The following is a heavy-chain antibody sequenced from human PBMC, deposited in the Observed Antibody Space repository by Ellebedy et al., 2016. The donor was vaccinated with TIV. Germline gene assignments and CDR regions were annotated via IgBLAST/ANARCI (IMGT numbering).Heavy chain of an antibody. D-gene: IGHD3-16*01. CDR1: DGSLSGYF. Sequence: MPSETLSLTCAVHDGSLSGYFWSWIRQSPGKGLEWIGEINHSGSTNYNPSLRSRVSISVDTSKKQVSLRVTSVTAAVTAVYYCARDAILIRGYGMDVWGQGTTVTVSS. CDR3: ARDAILIRGYGMDV. CDR2: INHSGST. J-gene: IGHJ6*02. V-gene: IGHV4-34*01.